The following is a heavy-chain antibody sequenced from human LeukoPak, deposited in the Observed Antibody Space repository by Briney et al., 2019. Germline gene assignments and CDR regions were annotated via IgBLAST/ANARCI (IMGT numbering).Heavy chain of an antibody. Sequence: SETLSLTCTVSGGSISSGGYYWSWIRQPPGKGLEWIGEINHSGSTNYNPSLKSRVTISVDTSKNQFSLKLSSVTAADTAVYYCAGGPALRYWGQGTLVTVSS. J-gene: IGHJ4*02. CDR3: AGGPALRY. CDR1: GGSISSGGYY. CDR2: INHSGST. V-gene: IGHV4-39*07.